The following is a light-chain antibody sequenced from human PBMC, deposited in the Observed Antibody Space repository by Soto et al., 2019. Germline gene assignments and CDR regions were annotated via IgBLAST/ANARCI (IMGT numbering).Light chain of an antibody. J-gene: IGKJ1*01. CDR1: QSISSW. V-gene: IGKV1-5*01. CDR2: DAS. CDR3: QQYNSYSWR. Sequence: MTRGASTLSEYVGSGVIRACGDSQSISSWLAWYQQKPGKAPKLLIYDASSLEIGVPSRFSGSGSGTEFTLPISSLQPDDFATYYCQQYNSYSWRFGRGTRVDIK.